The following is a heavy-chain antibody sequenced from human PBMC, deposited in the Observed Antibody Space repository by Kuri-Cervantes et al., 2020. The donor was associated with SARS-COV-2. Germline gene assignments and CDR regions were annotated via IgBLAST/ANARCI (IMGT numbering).Heavy chain of an antibody. V-gene: IGHV4-34*01. CDR3: AREDYGGNSSGFDP. J-gene: IGHJ5*02. D-gene: IGHD4-23*01. Sequence: GSLRLSCALYGGSFSGFYWSWIRQTPGKGLEWIGEINHSGSANYNPSLKSRVTISVDTSKNQFSLKLSSVTAADTAVYYCAREDYGGNSSGFDPWGQGTLVTVSS. CDR1: GGSFSGFY. CDR2: INHSGSA.